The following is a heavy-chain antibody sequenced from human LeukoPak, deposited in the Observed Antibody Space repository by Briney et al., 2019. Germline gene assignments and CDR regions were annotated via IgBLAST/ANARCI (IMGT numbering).Heavy chain of an antibody. J-gene: IGHJ4*02. Sequence: QPGGSLRLSCAASGFPFSNYWMHWVRHAPGKGLVWVSRMNSDGSSTSYADSVKGRFTISRDNAKNTLYLQMNSLRAEGAAVYYCATVSRSSGRGYFDYWGPGTLVTVCS. CDR3: ATVSRSSGRGYFDY. V-gene: IGHV3-74*01. D-gene: IGHD6-19*01. CDR1: GFPFSNYW. CDR2: MNSDGSST.